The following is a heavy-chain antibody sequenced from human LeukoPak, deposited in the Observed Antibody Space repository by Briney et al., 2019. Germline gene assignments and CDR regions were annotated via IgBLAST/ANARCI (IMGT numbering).Heavy chain of an antibody. CDR2: ISWNSGSI. CDR1: GFTFDDYA. V-gene: IGHV3-9*01. CDR3: AKDLGVGLNAFDI. D-gene: IGHD4/OR15-4a*01. J-gene: IGHJ3*02. Sequence: PGGSLRLSCAASGFTFDDYAMHWVRQAPGKGLEWVSGISWNSGSIGYADSVKGRITISRDNAKNSLYLQMNSLRAEDTALYYCAKDLGVGLNAFDIWGQGTMVTVSS.